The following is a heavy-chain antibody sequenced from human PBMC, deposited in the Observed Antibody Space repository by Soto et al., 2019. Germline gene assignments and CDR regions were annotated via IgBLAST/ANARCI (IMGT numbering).Heavy chain of an antibody. CDR3: ARGGSYWARRHYFDS. CDR2: VTPRNGDT. CDR1: GYTFTSYD. D-gene: IGHD2-8*02. J-gene: IGHJ4*02. Sequence: QVQLVQSGAEMKKPGASVKVSCKASGYTFTSYDINWARQAAGQGPEWMGSVTPRNGDTAFAQKYQGRVTVTSNTSMSTVYMELSNLRSDDTAVYYCARGGSYWARRHYFDSWGQGTLVTVSS. V-gene: IGHV1-8*02.